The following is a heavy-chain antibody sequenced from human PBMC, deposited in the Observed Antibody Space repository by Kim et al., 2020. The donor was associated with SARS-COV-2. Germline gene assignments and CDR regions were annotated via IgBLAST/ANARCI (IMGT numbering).Heavy chain of an antibody. Sequence: SETLSLTCTVSGGSISSGGYYWSWIRQHPGKGLEWIGYIYYSGNTYYNPSLKSRVTISVDTSKNQFSLKLSSVTAADTAVYYCARGVSLLWSQNGMDVWGQGTTVTVSS. D-gene: IGHD3-10*01. CDR3: ARGVSLLWSQNGMDV. CDR1: GGSISSGGYY. V-gene: IGHV4-31*03. CDR2: IYYSGNT. J-gene: IGHJ6*02.